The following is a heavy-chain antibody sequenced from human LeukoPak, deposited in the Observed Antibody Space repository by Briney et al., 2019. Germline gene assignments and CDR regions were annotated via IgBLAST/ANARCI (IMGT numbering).Heavy chain of an antibody. V-gene: IGHV1-2*02. CDR3: ARAYRARGIAMAGPTAYYFDY. CDR2: INPNSGGT. D-gene: IGHD6-19*01. Sequence: ASVKVSCKASGYTFTGYYMHWVRQAPGQGLEWMGWINPNSGGTNYAQKFQGRVTMTRDTSISTAYMELSRLRSDDTAVYYCARAYRARGIAMAGPTAYYFDYWGQGTLVTVSS. J-gene: IGHJ4*02. CDR1: GYTFTGYY.